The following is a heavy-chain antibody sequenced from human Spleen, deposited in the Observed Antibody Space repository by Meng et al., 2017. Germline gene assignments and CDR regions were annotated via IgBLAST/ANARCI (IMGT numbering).Heavy chain of an antibody. J-gene: IGHJ5*02. D-gene: IGHD3-10*01. V-gene: IGHV1-18*01. Sequence: ASVKVPCKASGYTFTSYGISWVRQAPGQGLEWMGRINPNSGGTNYAQKFQGRATITTDESTSTAYMELSSLRSEDTAVYYCARDFGRGSGSYGLFWFDPWGQGTLVTVSS. CDR2: INPNSGGT. CDR1: GYTFTSYG. CDR3: ARDFGRGSGSYGLFWFDP.